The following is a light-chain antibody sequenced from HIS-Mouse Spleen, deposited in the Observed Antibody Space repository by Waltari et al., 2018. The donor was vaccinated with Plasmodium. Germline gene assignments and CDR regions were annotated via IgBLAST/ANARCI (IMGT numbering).Light chain of an antibody. Sequence: QSALTQPRSVSGSPGQSVTISCTGTSSDAGGYNYVSWYLQHPGKAPKLMIYDVSKRPSGVPDRFSGSKSGNTASLTISGLQAEDEADYYCCSYAGSYTYVFGTGTKVTVL. CDR1: SSDAGGYNY. CDR2: DVS. CDR3: CSYAGSYTYV. V-gene: IGLV2-11*01. J-gene: IGLJ1*01.